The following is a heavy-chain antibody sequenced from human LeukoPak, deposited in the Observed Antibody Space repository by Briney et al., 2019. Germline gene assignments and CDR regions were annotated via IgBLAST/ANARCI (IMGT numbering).Heavy chain of an antibody. V-gene: IGHV4-39*01. Sequence: PSETLSLTCTVSGGSISSSSYYWGWIRQPPGKGLEWNGSIYYSGSTYYNPSLKSRVTISVDTSKNQFSLKLSSVTAADTAVYYCARVAAAGPVDYWGQGTLVTVSS. CDR3: ARVAAAGPVDY. D-gene: IGHD6-13*01. CDR2: IYYSGST. J-gene: IGHJ4*02. CDR1: GGSISSSSYY.